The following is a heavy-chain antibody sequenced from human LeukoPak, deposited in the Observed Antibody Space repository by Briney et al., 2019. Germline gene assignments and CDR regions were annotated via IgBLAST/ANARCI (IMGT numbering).Heavy chain of an antibody. CDR2: FYHSGGT. CDR1: GGSVSSYY. J-gene: IGHJ5*02. Sequence: KPSETLSLTCSVSGGSVSSYYWNWIRQPPGKGLEWIGFFYHSGGTHYNPSLKSRVTISLDTSKSQVSLNLNSVTAADPAVYYCARGYSSGWNGRVAFDPWGQGTLVTVSS. CDR3: ARGYSSGWNGRVAFDP. V-gene: IGHV4-59*02. D-gene: IGHD6-19*01.